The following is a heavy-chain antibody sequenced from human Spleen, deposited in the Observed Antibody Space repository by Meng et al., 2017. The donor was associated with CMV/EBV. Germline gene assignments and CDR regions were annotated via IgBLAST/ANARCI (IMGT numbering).Heavy chain of an antibody. CDR1: GYTFTAHY. D-gene: IGHD3-3*01. J-gene: IGHJ5*02. CDR3: ARVQDYDFWSGYPDP. CDR2: IHPHRGDT. Sequence: ASVKVSCKASGYTFTAHYFHWVRQAPGQGLEWMGWIHPHRGDTNYAQQFQGRVTLTRDTSINTGYMELTRLTSDDTAVYYCARVQDYDFWSGYPDPWGQGTLVTVSS. V-gene: IGHV1-2*02.